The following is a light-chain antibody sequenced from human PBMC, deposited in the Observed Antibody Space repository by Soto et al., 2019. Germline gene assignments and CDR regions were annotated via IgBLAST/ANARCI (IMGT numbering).Light chain of an antibody. CDR1: QSVSSGY. Sequence: EIVLTQSPGTLSLSPGERATLSCRASQSVSSGYLAWYQQKPGQAPRLLIYGASSRATGIPDRFRGGGSGADFTLTISRLETEDFAVYYCQQFSSSPFNFGPGTKVDIK. CDR3: QQFSSSPFN. J-gene: IGKJ3*01. CDR2: GAS. V-gene: IGKV3-20*01.